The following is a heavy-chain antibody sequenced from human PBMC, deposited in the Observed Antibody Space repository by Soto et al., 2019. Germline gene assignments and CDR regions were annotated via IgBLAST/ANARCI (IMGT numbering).Heavy chain of an antibody. V-gene: IGHV4-34*01. J-gene: IGHJ6*02. CDR2: INHSGST. Sequence: PSETLSLTCAVYGGSFSGYYWSWIRQPPGKGLEWIGEINHSGSTNYNPSLKSRVTISVDTSKNQFSLKLSSVTAADTAVYYCARGYSRGWAHIYYYYGMDVWGQGTTVTVSS. CDR1: GGSFSGYY. CDR3: ARGYSRGWAHIYYYYGMDV. D-gene: IGHD6-19*01.